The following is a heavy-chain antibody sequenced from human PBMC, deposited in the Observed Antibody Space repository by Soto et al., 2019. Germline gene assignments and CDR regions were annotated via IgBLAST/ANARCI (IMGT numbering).Heavy chain of an antibody. Sequence: SETLSLTCTVSGGSISSGGYYWSWIRQHPGKGLEWIGYIYYSGSTYYNPSLKSRVTISVDTSKNQFSLKLSSVTAADTAVYYCAREWEGYCTNGVCYTWFDPWGQGTLVTVSS. CDR3: AREWEGYCTNGVCYTWFDP. J-gene: IGHJ5*02. V-gene: IGHV4-31*03. CDR2: IYYSGST. CDR1: GGSISSGGYY. D-gene: IGHD2-8*01.